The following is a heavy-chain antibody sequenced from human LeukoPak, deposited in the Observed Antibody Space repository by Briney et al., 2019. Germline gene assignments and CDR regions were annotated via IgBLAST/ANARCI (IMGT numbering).Heavy chain of an antibody. CDR2: IYSGGST. CDR3: ARGLVAAAGNNFDY. D-gene: IGHD6-13*01. J-gene: IGHJ4*02. CDR1: XFXXSXNY. V-gene: IGHV3-53*01. Sequence: LXCXAXXFXXSXNYXXWVRQAPGKGLEWXSVIYSGGSTYDADSVKGRFTISRDNSRNTLYLQMNSLRAEDTAVYYCARGLVAAAGNNFDYWGQGTLVTVSS.